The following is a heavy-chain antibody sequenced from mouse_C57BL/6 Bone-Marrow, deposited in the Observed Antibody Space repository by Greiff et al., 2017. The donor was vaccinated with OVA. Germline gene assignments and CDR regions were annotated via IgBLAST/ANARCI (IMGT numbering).Heavy chain of an antibody. D-gene: IGHD2-3*01. J-gene: IGHJ2*01. CDR1: GFTFCDYG. CDR3: ARGGWRDY. V-gene: IGHV5-17*01. CDR2: ISSGSSTL. Sequence: EVHLVASGGGLVKPGGSLKLSCAASGFTFCDYGMHWVRPAPETGLEWVAYISSGSSTLSYADTVKGRFTISRDNAKNTRFLQMTGLRSEDTAMNYCARGGWRDYWSQGTTLTVSS.